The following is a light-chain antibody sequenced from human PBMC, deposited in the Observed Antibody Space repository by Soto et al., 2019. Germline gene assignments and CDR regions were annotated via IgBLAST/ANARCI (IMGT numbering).Light chain of an antibody. CDR3: HQHNNWPPPAWT. CDR1: QSVSSN. CDR2: GAS. J-gene: IGKJ1*01. Sequence: EIVMTQSPATLSVSPGERATLSCRASQSVSSNLAWYQQKPGQAPRLLIYGASTRATGIPARFSGSGSGTAFTRTISSLPSEDFAVYYCHQHNNWPPPAWTFGQGTKVEIK. V-gene: IGKV3-15*01.